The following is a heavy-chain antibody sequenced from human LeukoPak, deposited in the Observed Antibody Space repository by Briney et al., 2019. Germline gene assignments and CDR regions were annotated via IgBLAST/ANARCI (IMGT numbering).Heavy chain of an antibody. CDR2: INHRGDT. J-gene: IGHJ4*03. CDR3: ARGPTISETGYFDF. V-gene: IGHV4-34*01. CDR1: GGSFSTYY. D-gene: IGHD1-1*01. Sequence: SETLSLTCAVYGGSFSTYYWSWIRQSPGKGLEWIAEINHRGDTNYNPSVKSRVTISVDTSKNQFSLKVRSLTAADTAVYYCARGPTISETGYFDFWGQGTLVTLSS.